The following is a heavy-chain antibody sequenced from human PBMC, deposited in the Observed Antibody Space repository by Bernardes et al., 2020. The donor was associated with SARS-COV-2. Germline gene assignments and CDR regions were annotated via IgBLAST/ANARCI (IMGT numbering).Heavy chain of an antibody. CDR3: ARSSTSGWYYFDF. J-gene: IGHJ4*02. CDR1: GFTFLSYG. CDR2: ISYDGINK. D-gene: IGHD6-19*01. V-gene: IGHV3-30*03. Sequence: GGSLRLSCAASGFTFLSYGMHWVRLAPGKGLEWVAVISYDGINKYYEDSVRGRFTISRDNSKNTLYLQLNSLRGEDTGVYYCARSSTSGWYYFDFWGQGTLVTVSS.